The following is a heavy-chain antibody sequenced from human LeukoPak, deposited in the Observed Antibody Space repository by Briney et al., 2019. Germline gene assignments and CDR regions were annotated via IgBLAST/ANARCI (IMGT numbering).Heavy chain of an antibody. V-gene: IGHV3-33*01. CDR1: GFTFSSYG. J-gene: IGHJ4*02. CDR3: ARDSGYSDY. Sequence: GRSLRLSCAASGFTFSSYGMHWVRQAPGKGLEWVAVIWYDGSNKYYADSVKGRFTISRDNSKNTLYLQMNGLRAEDTAVYYCARDSGYSDYWGQGTLVTVSS. D-gene: IGHD3-22*01. CDR2: IWYDGSNK.